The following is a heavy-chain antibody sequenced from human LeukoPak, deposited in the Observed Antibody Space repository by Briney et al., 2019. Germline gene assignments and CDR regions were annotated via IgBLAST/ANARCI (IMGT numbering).Heavy chain of an antibody. Sequence: GGSLRLSCAATGFTFSSYAMHWVRQAPGKGLEWVAVISYDGSNKYYADSVKGRFTISRDNSKNTLYLQMNSLRAGDTAVYYCARDDPFDLWGRGTLVTVSS. V-gene: IGHV3-30-3*01. CDR3: ARDDPFDL. J-gene: IGHJ2*01. CDR2: ISYDGSNK. CDR1: GFTFSSYA.